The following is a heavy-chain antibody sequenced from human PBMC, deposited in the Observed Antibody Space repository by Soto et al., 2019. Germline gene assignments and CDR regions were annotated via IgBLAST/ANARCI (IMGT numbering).Heavy chain of an antibody. V-gene: IGHV2-5*02. CDR1: GFSLTTSRVG. J-gene: IGHJ4*02. D-gene: IGHD3-10*02. CDR3: AHMFGTVSHLGY. Sequence: QITLKESGPTLVKPTQTLTLTCTFSGFSLTTSRVGVGWIRQPPGKALEWLALIYWDDDKRYSPSLRSRLTITKDISKNQVVLTMTNMDPVDTATYYCAHMFGTVSHLGYWGQGTLVTVSS. CDR2: IYWDDDK.